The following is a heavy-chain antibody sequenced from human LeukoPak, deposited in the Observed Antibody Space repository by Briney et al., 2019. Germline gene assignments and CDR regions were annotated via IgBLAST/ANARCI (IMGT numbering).Heavy chain of an antibody. CDR2: INPSGGSR. V-gene: IGHV1-46*01. J-gene: IGHJ4*02. CDR3: ARLGRSGDLEGYFDY. D-gene: IGHD2-21*02. Sequence: ASVKVSCKASGYTFTSYYMHWVRQAPGQGLEWMGIINPSGGSRSYAQKFQGRVTMTRDMSTSTVYVELSSLRSEDTAVYYCARLGRSGDLEGYFDYWGQGTLVTVSS. CDR1: GYTFTSYY.